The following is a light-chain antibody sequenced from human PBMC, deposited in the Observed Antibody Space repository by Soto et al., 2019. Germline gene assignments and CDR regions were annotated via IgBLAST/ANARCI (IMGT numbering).Light chain of an antibody. CDR2: DAS. CDR1: QDVNNY. CDR3: QQYDALPPA. V-gene: IGKV1-33*01. J-gene: IGKJ3*01. Sequence: DIQLTQSPSSLSASLGDRVTITCRTSQDVNNYLNWYQQKPGKPPKLLIYDASKLGRGVPTRFSASGSGTDLTLTITALQPEDFATYYCQQYDALPPAFGPGTKVDL.